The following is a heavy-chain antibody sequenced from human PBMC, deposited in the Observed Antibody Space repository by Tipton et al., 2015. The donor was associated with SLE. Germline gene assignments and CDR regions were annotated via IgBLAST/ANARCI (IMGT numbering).Heavy chain of an antibody. V-gene: IGHV3-20*04. Sequence: SLRLSCATSGFTFRDYGMSWVRQAPGKGLEWVSGINWNGGSVGYADSVKGRLTISRDNAKKYLYLQMRSLRADDTALYYCARDPWSEIFGPKYFDFWGQGTLVTVSS. CDR1: GFTFRDYG. D-gene: IGHD3-3*01. CDR2: INWNGGSV. CDR3: ARDPWSEIFGPKYFDF. J-gene: IGHJ4*02.